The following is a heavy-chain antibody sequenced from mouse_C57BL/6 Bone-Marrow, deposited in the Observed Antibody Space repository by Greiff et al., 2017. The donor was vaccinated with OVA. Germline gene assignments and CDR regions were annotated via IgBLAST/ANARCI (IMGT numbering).Heavy chain of an antibody. Sequence: VQLKQSGAELVRPGASVKLSCTASGFNIKDDYMHWVKQRPEQGLEWIGWIDPENGDTEYASKFQGKATITADTSSNTAYLQLSSLTSEDTAVYYCTTSSSGYMAMDYWGQGTSVTVSS. J-gene: IGHJ4*01. CDR1: GFNIKDDY. V-gene: IGHV14-4*01. D-gene: IGHD3-2*02. CDR3: TTSSSGYMAMDY. CDR2: IDPENGDT.